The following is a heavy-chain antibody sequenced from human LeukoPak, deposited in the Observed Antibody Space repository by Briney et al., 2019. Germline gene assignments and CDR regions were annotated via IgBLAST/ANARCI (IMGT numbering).Heavy chain of an antibody. J-gene: IGHJ3*02. CDR1: GFTFSSYG. CDR3: ARVLPDFWSGYPAGALDI. V-gene: IGHV3-30*02. CDR2: IRYDGSNK. D-gene: IGHD3-3*01. Sequence: GGSLRLSCAASGFTFSSYGMHWVRQAPGKGLEWVAFIRYDGSNKYYADSVKGRFTISRDNSKNTLYLQMNSLRAEDTAVYYCARVLPDFWSGYPAGALDIWGQGTMVTVSS.